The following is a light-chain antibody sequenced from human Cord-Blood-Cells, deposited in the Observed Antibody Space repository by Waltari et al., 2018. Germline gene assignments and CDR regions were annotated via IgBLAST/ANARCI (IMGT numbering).Light chain of an antibody. CDR1: QRVSSSY. V-gene: IGKV3D-20*01. CDR2: DAS. J-gene: IGKJ4*01. Sequence: EIVLTQSPATLSLSPGERLTLSCGASQRVSSSYLAWYQQKPGLAPRLLIYDASSRATGIPDRFSGSGSGTDFTLTISRLEPEDFAVYYCQQYGSSPLTFGGGTKVEIK. CDR3: QQYGSSPLT.